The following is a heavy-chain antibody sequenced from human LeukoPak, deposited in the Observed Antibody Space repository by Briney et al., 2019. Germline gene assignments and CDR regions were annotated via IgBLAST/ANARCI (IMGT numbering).Heavy chain of an antibody. Sequence: GGSLRLSCAASGFTFSSNYMSWVRQAPGKGLEGGSVIYSGGSTYYTDSVTGRFTISRGNSKNTLFLQMNSLRAEDTAVYYCARGLIAGYCSGGSCQYYYYYGMDVWGQGTTVTVSS. J-gene: IGHJ6*02. CDR3: ARGLIAGYCSGGSCQYYYYYGMDV. V-gene: IGHV3-66*02. D-gene: IGHD2-15*01. CDR2: IYSGGST. CDR1: GFTFSSNY.